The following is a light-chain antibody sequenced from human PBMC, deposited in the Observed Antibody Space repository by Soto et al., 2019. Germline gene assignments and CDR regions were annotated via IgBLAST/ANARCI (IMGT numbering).Light chain of an antibody. CDR2: AAS. J-gene: IGKJ1*01. V-gene: IGKV1D-12*01. Sequence: IRMTQSPSSLSASTGDRVTITCRASQDISGWLAWFQQKPGKTPNLLIYAASILQSGVPSRFSGSGSGTDFTLTITYLQPEDFATYYCQQANSFPWTFGQGTKVDIK. CDR3: QQANSFPWT. CDR1: QDISGW.